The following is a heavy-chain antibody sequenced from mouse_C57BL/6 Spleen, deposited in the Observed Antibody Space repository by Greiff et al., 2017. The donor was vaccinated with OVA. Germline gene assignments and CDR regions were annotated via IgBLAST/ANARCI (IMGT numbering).Heavy chain of an antibody. Sequence: QVQLQQSGAELARPGASVKLSCKASGYTFTSYGISWVKQRTGQGLEWIGEIYPRSGNTYYNEKFKGKATLTADKSSSTAYMELRSLTSEDSAVYFCARLREGGGYAMDYWGQGTSVTVSS. CDR3: ARLREGGGYAMDY. CDR1: GYTFTSYG. CDR2: IYPRSGNT. J-gene: IGHJ4*01. V-gene: IGHV1-81*01. D-gene: IGHD2-12*01.